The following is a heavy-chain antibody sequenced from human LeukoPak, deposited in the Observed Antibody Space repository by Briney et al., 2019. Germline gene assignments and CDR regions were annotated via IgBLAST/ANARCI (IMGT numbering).Heavy chain of an antibody. CDR1: GGTFSSCA. D-gene: IGHD4-23*01. V-gene: IGHV1-69*05. J-gene: IGHJ4*02. CDR2: IIPIFGTA. Sequence: GSTVKVSCKASGGTFSSCAISWVRQAPGQGLEWMGRIIPIFGTANYAQKFQGRVTITTDESTSTAYMELSSLRSEDTAVYYCARTYGDNSFNYWGQGTLVTVSS. CDR3: ARTYGDNSFNY.